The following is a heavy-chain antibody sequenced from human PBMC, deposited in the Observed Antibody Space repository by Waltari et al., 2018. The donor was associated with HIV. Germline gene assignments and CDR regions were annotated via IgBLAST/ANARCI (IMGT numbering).Heavy chain of an antibody. CDR1: GYSIPSHA. J-gene: IGHJ5*02. CDR2: INTDTGNP. V-gene: IGHV7-4-1*02. Sequence: QVQLVQSGSELKKPGASVRVSCKASGYSIPSHAINWVRPAPGQGLEWMGWINTDTGNPTYAPGFTGRFVFSVDSTVRTAYLQISSLMVDDTAVYYCARTLVSSGLVRFDPWGQGTLVTVSS. D-gene: IGHD6-6*01. CDR3: ARTLVSSGLVRFDP.